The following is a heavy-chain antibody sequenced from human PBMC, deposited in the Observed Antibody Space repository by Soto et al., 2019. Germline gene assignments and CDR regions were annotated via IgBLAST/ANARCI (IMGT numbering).Heavy chain of an antibody. J-gene: IGHJ4*02. Sequence: SLSLSYALSCRSVSGGGCSRSVSRRPPGKGLEWIGYIYHSGSTYYNQSLKSRVTISVDRSKKQFSLKLSSVTAADTAVYYCAREKLGYCSGGSCLYYFDYWGQAILVTIS. CDR2: IYHSGST. CDR3: AREKLGYCSGGSCLYYFDY. D-gene: IGHD2-15*01. CDR1: CRSVSGGGCS. V-gene: IGHV4-30-2*01.